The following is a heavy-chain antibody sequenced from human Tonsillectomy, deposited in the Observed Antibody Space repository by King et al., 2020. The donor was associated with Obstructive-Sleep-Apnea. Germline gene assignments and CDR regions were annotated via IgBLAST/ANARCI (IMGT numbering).Heavy chain of an antibody. CDR3: ARGTAIVGATSRAFDI. V-gene: IGHV4-4*07. J-gene: IGHJ3*02. CDR1: GASISSYC. D-gene: IGHD1-26*01. Sequence: VQLQESGPGLVKPSETLSLTCTVSGASISSYCWSWIRQSAGKGLEWIGRMYTSGSTNYNPSLQSRVTMSGDTSKNQFPLKLNSVTAADTAVYYCARGTAIVGATSRAFDIWGQGTKVTVSS. CDR2: MYTSGST.